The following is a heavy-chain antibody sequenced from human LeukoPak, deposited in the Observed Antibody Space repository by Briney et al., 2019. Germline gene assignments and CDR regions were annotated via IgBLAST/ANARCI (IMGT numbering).Heavy chain of an antibody. V-gene: IGHV1-69*05. J-gene: IGHJ4*02. CDR1: GGTFSSYA. Sequence: SVKASCKASGGTFSSYAISWVRQAPGQGLEWMGGIIPIFGTANYAQKFQGRVTITTDESTSTAYMELSSLRSEDTAVYYCASGYYDSSGYPEFDYWGQGTLVTVSS. D-gene: IGHD3-22*01. CDR2: IIPIFGTA. CDR3: ASGYYDSSGYPEFDY.